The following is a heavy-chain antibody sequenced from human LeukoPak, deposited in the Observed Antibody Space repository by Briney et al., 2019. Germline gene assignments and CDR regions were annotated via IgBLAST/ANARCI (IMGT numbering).Heavy chain of an antibody. V-gene: IGHV3-23*01. Sequence: GGPLRLSCAASGFTFSSYAMSWVRQAPGKGLEWVSAISGSGGSTYSADSVKVRFTIYRDNSKNTLYLQMNRLRAEDTDVYYCAKGAGYYGRLLFDYWGQGTLVTVSS. CDR1: GFTFSSYA. D-gene: IGHD4-17*01. CDR3: AKGAGYYGRLLFDY. CDR2: ISGSGGST. J-gene: IGHJ4*02.